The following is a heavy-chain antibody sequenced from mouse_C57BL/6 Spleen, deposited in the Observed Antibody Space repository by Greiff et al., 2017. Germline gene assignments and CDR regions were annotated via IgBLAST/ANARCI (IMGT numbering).Heavy chain of an antibody. Sequence: EVKLVESGGGLVKPGGSLKLSCAASGFTFSSYAMSWVRQTPEKRLEWVATISDGGSYTYYPDNVKGRFTISRDNAKNNLYLQMSHLKSEDTAMYYCARDQETAQATRNAMDYWGQGTSVTVSS. V-gene: IGHV5-4*01. CDR1: GFTFSSYA. CDR3: ARDQETAQATRNAMDY. CDR2: ISDGGSYT. D-gene: IGHD3-2*02. J-gene: IGHJ4*01.